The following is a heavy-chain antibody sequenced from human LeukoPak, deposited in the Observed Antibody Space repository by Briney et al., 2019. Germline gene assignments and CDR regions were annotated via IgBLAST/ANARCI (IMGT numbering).Heavy chain of an antibody. CDR3: ARGIAAFDC. Sequence: SETLSLTCAVYGGSFSGYYWSWIRQRPGKGLEWIGEINHSGSTNYNPSLKSRVTISVDTSKNQFSLKLSSVTAADTAVYYCARGIAAFDCWGQGTLVTVSS. J-gene: IGHJ4*02. D-gene: IGHD6-13*01. CDR1: GGSFSGYY. CDR2: INHSGST. V-gene: IGHV4-34*01.